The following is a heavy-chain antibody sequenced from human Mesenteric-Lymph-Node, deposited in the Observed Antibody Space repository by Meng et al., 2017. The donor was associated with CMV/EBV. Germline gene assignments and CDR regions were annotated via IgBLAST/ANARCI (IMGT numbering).Heavy chain of an antibody. CDR2: IFPDDSDT. D-gene: IGHD6-13*01. Sequence: GESLKISCKASGYSFSDYWFGWVRQMPGRGLEWMGVIFPDDSDTRYSPSFQGQVTISADKSISTAYLQWSSLKASDTDIYYCARRNGGYDFDYWGQGTLVTVSS. CDR1: GYSFSDYW. V-gene: IGHV5-51*01. CDR3: ARRNGGYDFDY. J-gene: IGHJ4*02.